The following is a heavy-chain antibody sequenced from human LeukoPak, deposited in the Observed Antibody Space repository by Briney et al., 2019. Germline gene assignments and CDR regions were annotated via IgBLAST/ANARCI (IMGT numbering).Heavy chain of an antibody. CDR2: INPNSGGT. D-gene: IGHD3-16*01. J-gene: IGHJ6*02. CDR1: GYTFTSYY. Sequence: GASVKVSCKASGYTFTSYYMHWVRQAPGQGLEWMGWINPNSGGTNYAQKFQGRVTMTRDTSISTAYMELSRLRSDDTAVYYCARDSSHLYANYYYYYGMDVWGQGTTVTVSS. V-gene: IGHV1-2*02. CDR3: ARDSSHLYANYYYYYGMDV.